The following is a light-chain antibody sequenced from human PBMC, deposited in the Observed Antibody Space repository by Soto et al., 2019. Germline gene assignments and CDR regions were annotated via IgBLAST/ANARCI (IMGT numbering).Light chain of an antibody. J-gene: IGKJ1*01. CDR2: GSS. CDR1: QNVGNYY. CDR3: QQYALSPWT. V-gene: IGKV3-20*01. Sequence: EIVLTQSPGTLSLSPGERATLSCMASQNVGNYYLAWHQQKPGQAPRLLIYGSSVRATGVPDRFSGSGSGTDFTLTIGGLEHEDFAVYYCQQYALSPWTFGQGTKVE.